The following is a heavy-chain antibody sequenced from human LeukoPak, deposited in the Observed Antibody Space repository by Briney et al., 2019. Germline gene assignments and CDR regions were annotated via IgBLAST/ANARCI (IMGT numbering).Heavy chain of an antibody. J-gene: IGHJ4*02. V-gene: IGHV3-48*03. Sequence: GGSLRLSCAASGFTFSSYEMNWVRQAPGKGLEWVSYISSSGSTIYYADSVKGRFTISRDNAKNSLYLQMNSLRAEDTAVYYCARDRYRRYYYGSGRGYYFDYWGQGTLVTVSS. D-gene: IGHD3-10*01. CDR3: ARDRYRRYYYGSGRGYYFDY. CDR2: ISSSGSTI. CDR1: GFTFSSYE.